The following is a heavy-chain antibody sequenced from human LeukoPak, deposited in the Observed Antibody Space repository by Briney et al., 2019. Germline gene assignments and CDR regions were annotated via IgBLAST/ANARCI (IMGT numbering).Heavy chain of an antibody. CDR3: ARERQDTIVHSGAFDI. CDR2: IASDGSHT. V-gene: IGHV3-30-3*01. Sequence: PGRSLRLSCEASGFTFSAYFMHWVRQAPGKGLEWVAVIASDGSHTFYVKSVKGRFTISRDNSKNTLYLQMNSLRAEDTAVYFCARERQDTIVHSGAFDIWGQGTMVNVSS. D-gene: IGHD3-10*01. J-gene: IGHJ3*02. CDR1: GFTFSAYF.